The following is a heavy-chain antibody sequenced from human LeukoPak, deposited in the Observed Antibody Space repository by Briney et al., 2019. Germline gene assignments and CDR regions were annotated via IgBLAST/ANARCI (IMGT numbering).Heavy chain of an antibody. CDR3: ARGSYYDSSGYSDFDY. V-gene: IGHV3-74*01. CDR1: GFTFSSYW. J-gene: IGHJ4*02. CDR2: INSDGSST. Sequence: GGSLRLSCAASGFTFSSYWMHWVRQAPGKGLVWVSRINSDGSSTSYADSVRGRFTISRDNAKNTLYLQMNSLRAEDTAVYYCARGSYYDSSGYSDFDYWGQGTLVTVSS. D-gene: IGHD3-22*01.